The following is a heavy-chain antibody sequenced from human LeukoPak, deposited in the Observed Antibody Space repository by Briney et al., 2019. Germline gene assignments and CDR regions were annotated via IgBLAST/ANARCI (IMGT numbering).Heavy chain of an antibody. D-gene: IGHD3-3*01. CDR3: ARRPYDFWRSWFDP. CDR1: GVSISSGDYY. Sequence: SETLSLTCTVSGVSISSGDYYWGWIRQPPGKGLEWIGYIYYSGSTYYNPSLKSRVTISVDTSKNQFSLKLSSVTAADTAVYYCARRPYDFWRSWFDPWGQGTLVTVSS. V-gene: IGHV4-30-4*01. J-gene: IGHJ5*02. CDR2: IYYSGST.